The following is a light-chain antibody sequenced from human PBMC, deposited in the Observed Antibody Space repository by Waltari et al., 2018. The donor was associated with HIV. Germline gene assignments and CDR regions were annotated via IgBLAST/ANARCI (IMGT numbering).Light chain of an antibody. J-gene: IGLJ2*01. CDR3: QAWDSNTAGAV. CDR1: KLGDKY. Sequence: SYELTQPPSVSVSPGHTASITCSGEKLGDKYACWYQQKPGQSPVLVIYQNTKRPSGSPERLSGSNSGNTATLTISGTQAMDEADYYCQAWDSNTAGAVFGGGTKLTVL. V-gene: IGLV3-1*01. CDR2: QNT.